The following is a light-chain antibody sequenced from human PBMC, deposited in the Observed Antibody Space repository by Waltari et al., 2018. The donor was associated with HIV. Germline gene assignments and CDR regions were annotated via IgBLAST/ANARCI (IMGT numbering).Light chain of an antibody. CDR2: GAS. Sequence: EIVLTQSPGTLTLSPGERATLSCRASQSVSSYLAWYQQKPGQAPRLLIYGASSRATGIPARFSGSGSRTDFTLTISSLEPGDFGVYYCHQRSNWPITFGQGTRLEIK. CDR3: HQRSNWPIT. V-gene: IGKV3-11*01. J-gene: IGKJ5*01. CDR1: QSVSSY.